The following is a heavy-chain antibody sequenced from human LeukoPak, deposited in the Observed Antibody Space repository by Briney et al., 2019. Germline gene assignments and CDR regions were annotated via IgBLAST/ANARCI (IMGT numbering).Heavy chain of an antibody. Sequence: PGGSLRLPCAASGFTFSSYSMNWVRQAPGKGLEWVSSISSSSSYIYYADSVKGRFTISRDNAKNSLYLQMNSLRAEDTAVYYCARDTMVRGVIISYYYYGMDVWGKGTTVTVPS. D-gene: IGHD3-10*01. CDR1: GFTFSSYS. J-gene: IGHJ6*04. CDR3: ARDTMVRGVIISYYYYGMDV. CDR2: ISSSSSYI. V-gene: IGHV3-21*01.